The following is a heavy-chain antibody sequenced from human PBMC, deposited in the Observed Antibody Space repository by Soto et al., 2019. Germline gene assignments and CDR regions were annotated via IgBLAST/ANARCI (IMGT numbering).Heavy chain of an antibody. J-gene: IGHJ5*02. CDR2: INPNSGRT. CDR3: ARREGDYNWFDP. Sequence: QVQLVQSGAEVKKPGASVKVSCKASGYTFIGYYIHWVRQAPGQGLEWMGIINPNSGRTSFAQKFQGRVTMTRDTSTSTVYMELSSLTSEDTAVYYCARREGDYNWFDPWGQGTLVTVSS. V-gene: IGHV1-46*01. CDR1: GYTFIGYY. D-gene: IGHD1-26*01.